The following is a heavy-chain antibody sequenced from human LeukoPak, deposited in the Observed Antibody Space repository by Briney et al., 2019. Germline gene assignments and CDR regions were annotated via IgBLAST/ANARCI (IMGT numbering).Heavy chain of an antibody. D-gene: IGHD2-2*01. V-gene: IGHV6-1*01. CDR2: TYYRSTWYN. Sequence: PSQTLSLTCAISGDSVSSNSDTWNWIRQSPSRGLEWLGRTYYRSTWYNDYAVSVRGRITVNPDTSKNQFSLHLNSVTPEDTAVYYCARRLTQYDCFDPWGQGILVTVSS. CDR3: ARRLTQYDCFDP. J-gene: IGHJ5*02. CDR1: GDSVSSNSDT.